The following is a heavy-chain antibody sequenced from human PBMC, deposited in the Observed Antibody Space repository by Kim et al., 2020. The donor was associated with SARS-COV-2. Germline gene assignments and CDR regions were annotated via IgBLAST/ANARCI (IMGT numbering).Heavy chain of an antibody. J-gene: IGHJ6*02. Sequence: VKGRFTVSRDNAQNSLKLQMNSLRAEDTAVYYCARDYSSAWSTYYYYGMDVWGQGTTVTVSS. D-gene: IGHD6-19*01. CDR3: ARDYSSAWSTYYYYGMDV. V-gene: IGHV3-11*01.